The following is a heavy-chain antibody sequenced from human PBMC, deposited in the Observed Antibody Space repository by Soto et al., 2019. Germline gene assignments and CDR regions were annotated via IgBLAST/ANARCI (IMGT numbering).Heavy chain of an antibody. D-gene: IGHD1-1*01. J-gene: IGHJ1*01. V-gene: IGHV3-23*01. CDR1: GFTFSSSA. Sequence: GWSLRLSCVVSGFTFSSSAINLVRQAPGKGLEWVSTISGSGVAKFYADSVKGRFTISRDNSNNTVSLQMNSLRAEDAAVYYCAKDRSPRANTWNVYWCQGTLVALSS. CDR2: ISGSGVAK. CDR3: AKDRSPRANTWNVY.